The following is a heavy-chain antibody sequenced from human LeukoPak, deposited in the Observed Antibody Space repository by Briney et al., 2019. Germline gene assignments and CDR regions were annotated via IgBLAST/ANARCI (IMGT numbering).Heavy chain of an antibody. J-gene: IGHJ4*02. CDR3: AKSRGYHGSGREPFDY. Sequence: PGGSLRLSCAASGFTFDDYAMHWVRQAPGKGLEWVSGITWNSGNIAQADSVKGRFTISGDNAKNSLHLQMDSLRPEDTALYYCAKSRGYHGSGREPFDYWGQGTLVTASS. CDR2: ITWNSGNI. CDR1: GFTFDDYA. D-gene: IGHD3-10*01. V-gene: IGHV3-9*01.